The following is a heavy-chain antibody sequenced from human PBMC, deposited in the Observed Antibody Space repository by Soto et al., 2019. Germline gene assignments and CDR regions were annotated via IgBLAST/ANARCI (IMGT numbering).Heavy chain of an antibody. CDR1: GYTFTTFG. J-gene: IGHJ2*01. D-gene: IGHD2-15*01. Sequence: QVQVVQSGAEVKKPGASVKVACKASGYTFTTFGMSWVRQAPGQGLEWMGWISADNGDTNSAQKFQDRVTMTTDTSTNTAHMELRSLTSDDTAVYYCARCYCSAGSCFTCWHFDLWGRGTLVTVSS. V-gene: IGHV1-18*01. CDR3: ARCYCSAGSCFTCWHFDL. CDR2: ISADNGDT.